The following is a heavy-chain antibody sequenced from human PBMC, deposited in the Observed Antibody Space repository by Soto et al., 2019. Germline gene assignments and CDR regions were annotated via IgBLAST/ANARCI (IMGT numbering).Heavy chain of an antibody. CDR3: AQGRAEWAYFDY. V-gene: IGHV2-5*02. J-gene: IGHJ4*02. CDR2: IYWDDDK. D-gene: IGHD1-26*01. CDR1: GFSLSTDEVS. Sequence: SGPTLVNPTQTLTLTCTFSGFSLSTDEVSVSWIRQPPGKAPEWLALIYWDDDKRYRPSLRNRVTITKDTSKNQVVLTMTNMNPVDTATYYCAQGRAEWAYFDYWGQGTLVTVSS.